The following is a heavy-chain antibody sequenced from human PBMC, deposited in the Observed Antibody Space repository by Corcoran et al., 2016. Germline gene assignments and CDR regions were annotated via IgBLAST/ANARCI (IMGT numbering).Heavy chain of an antibody. J-gene: IGHJ4*02. Sequence: EVQLVESGGGLVKPGGSLRPSCAASGFTFSNAWMSWVRQGPGKGLEWVGRIKSKNDGGTTDYAAPVKGRYTISRDDSKNTLYLQMTRLKTEDTAVYYCTSDQGSGYSTLFDYWGQGTLVTVSS. D-gene: IGHD3-22*01. CDR1: GFTFSNAW. V-gene: IGHV3-15*01. CDR2: IKSKNDGGTT. CDR3: TSDQGSGYSTLFDY.